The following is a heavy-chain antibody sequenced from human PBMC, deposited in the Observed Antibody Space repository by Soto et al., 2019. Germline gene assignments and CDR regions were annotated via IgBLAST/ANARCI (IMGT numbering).Heavy chain of an antibody. CDR1: GFTFSSYW. V-gene: IGHV3-7*03. J-gene: IGHJ6*02. CDR3: ARYNWNYFYYYYGMDV. D-gene: IGHD1-7*01. CDR2: IKQDGSEK. Sequence: EVQLVESGGGLVQPGGSLRLSCAASGFTFSSYWMSWVRQAPGKGLEWVVNIKQDGSEKYYVDSVKGRFTISRDNAKNSLYLQMNSLRAEDTAVYYCARYNWNYFYYYYGMDVWGQGTTVTVSS.